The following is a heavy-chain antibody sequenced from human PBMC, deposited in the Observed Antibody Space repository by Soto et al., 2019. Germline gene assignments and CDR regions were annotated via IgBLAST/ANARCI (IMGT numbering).Heavy chain of an antibody. V-gene: IGHV1-3*01. CDR1: GYTFTSYA. CDR2: INAGNGNT. Sequence: QVQLVQSGAEVKKPGASVKVSCKASGYTFTSYAMQWVRQAPGQRLEWMGWINAGNGNTKYSQKFQGRVTITRDTSASIAYMELSSLRSEDTAVYYCARGPGGPDGPGDYWGQGTLVTVSS. J-gene: IGHJ4*02. CDR3: ARGPGGPDGPGDY. D-gene: IGHD2-15*01.